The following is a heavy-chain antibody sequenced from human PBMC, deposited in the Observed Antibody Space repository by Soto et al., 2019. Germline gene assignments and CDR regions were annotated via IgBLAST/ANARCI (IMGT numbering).Heavy chain of an antibody. V-gene: IGHV4-30-2*01. Sequence: SETLSLTCAVSGGSMSSGGYSWNWIRQAPGKGLEWIGYIYHSGNTYYNPSLKSRVTTSIDRSKSQFSLKLTSVTAADTAVYYCARGRGYSYGFDSWGQGTLVTVSS. J-gene: IGHJ4*02. CDR3: ARGRGYSYGFDS. D-gene: IGHD5-18*01. CDR1: GGSMSSGGYS. CDR2: IYHSGNT.